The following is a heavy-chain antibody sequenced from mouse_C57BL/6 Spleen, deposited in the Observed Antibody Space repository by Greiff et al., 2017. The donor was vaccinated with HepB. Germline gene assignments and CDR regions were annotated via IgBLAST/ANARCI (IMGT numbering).Heavy chain of an antibody. J-gene: IGHJ3*01. Sequence: EVMLVESGGDLVKPGGSLKLSCAASGFTFSSHGMSWVRQTPDKRLEWVATISSGGSYTYYPDSVKGRFTISRDNAKNTLYLQMSSLKSEDTAMYYCARQGDDYEAWFAYWGQGTLVTVSA. V-gene: IGHV5-6*01. CDR3: ARQGDDYEAWFAY. D-gene: IGHD2-4*01. CDR1: GFTFSSHG. CDR2: ISSGGSYT.